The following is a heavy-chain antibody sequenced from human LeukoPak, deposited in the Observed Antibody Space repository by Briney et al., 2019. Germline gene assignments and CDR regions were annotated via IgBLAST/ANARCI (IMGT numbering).Heavy chain of an antibody. D-gene: IGHD3-9*01. Sequence: SGTLSLTCAVSGGSISSSNWWSWVRQPPGKGLEWIGEISHIGSTNYNPSLKSRVTISVDTSKNQFSLKLSSVTAADTAVYYCARADRELRYFDWSWYYFDYWGQGTLVTVSS. CDR3: ARADRELRYFDWSWYYFDY. CDR1: GGSISSSNW. J-gene: IGHJ4*02. V-gene: IGHV4-4*02. CDR2: ISHIGST.